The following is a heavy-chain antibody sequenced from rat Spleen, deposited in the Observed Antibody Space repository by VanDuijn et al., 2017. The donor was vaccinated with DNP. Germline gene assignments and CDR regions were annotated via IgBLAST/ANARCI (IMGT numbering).Heavy chain of an antibody. D-gene: IGHD1-11*01. J-gene: IGHJ2*01. CDR2: INKDRSKF. CDR3: ARGPNYGGYLDYFDY. CDR1: GFNFNDYW. V-gene: IGHV4-2*01. Sequence: EVKLVESGGGLVQPGRSLKLSCAASGFNFNDYWMGWVRQAPGKGLEWIGQINKDRSKFTYTPSLKDKFTISTDNAQNTLSLQMNKLISEDTAIYYCARGPNYGGYLDYFDYWGQGVMVTVSS.